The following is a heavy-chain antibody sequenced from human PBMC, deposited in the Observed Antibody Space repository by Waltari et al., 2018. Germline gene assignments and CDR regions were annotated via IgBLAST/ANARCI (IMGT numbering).Heavy chain of an antibody. J-gene: IGHJ3*01. V-gene: IGHV4-39*01. CDR3: ATYIGASIGTAAFDV. Sequence: QLQLQASGPGLVKPSETLSLTCSVSGGSITPTRHYWGWIRQPPGQGLEWIGTISYNGATYTSPSLESRLTMSGDTSKNQLSLTLGSVTATDTSVYFCATYIGASIGTAAFDVWGQGTMVTVSS. CDR2: ISYNGAT. CDR1: GGSITPTRHY. D-gene: IGHD5-12*01.